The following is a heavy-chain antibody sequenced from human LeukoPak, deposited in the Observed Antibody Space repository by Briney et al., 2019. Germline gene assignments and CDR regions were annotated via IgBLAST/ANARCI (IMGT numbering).Heavy chain of an antibody. V-gene: IGHV4-39*01. J-gene: IGHJ6*03. CDR3: ARLYSNYIMDV. CDR2: IYYSGNT. Sequence: SETLSLTCTVSGGSISSSSYYWGWIRQPPGKGLEWIGSIYYSGNTYYNPSLKSRVTISVDTSKNQFSLKLSSMTAADTAVYYCARLYSNYIMDVWGKGTTVTVSS. CDR1: GGSISSSSYY. D-gene: IGHD4-11*01.